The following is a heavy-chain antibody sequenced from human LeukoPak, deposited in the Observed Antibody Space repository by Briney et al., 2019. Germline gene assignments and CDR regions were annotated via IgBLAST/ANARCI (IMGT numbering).Heavy chain of an antibody. V-gene: IGHV3-30*04. Sequence: GGSLRLSCAASGFTFSDYALHWVRQAPGKGLEWVTLISYDGSTEYYADSVKGRFTISRDRSKNTLYLQINSLRLEDTAVYYCARDGDRGSHYGRIYFDSWGQGTLVTVSS. J-gene: IGHJ4*02. CDR2: ISYDGSTE. CDR1: GFTFSDYA. D-gene: IGHD1-26*01. CDR3: ARDGDRGSHYGRIYFDS.